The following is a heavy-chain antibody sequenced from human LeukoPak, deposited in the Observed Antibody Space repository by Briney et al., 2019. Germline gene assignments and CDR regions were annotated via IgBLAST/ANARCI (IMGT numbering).Heavy chain of an antibody. V-gene: IGHV1-2*02. D-gene: IGHD1-7*01. J-gene: IGHJ4*02. CDR2: INPNSGGT. Sequence: ALVKVSCKASGYTFTGYYMHWVRQAPGQGLEWMGWINPNSGGTNYAQKFQGRVTMIGDTSISTAYMELSRLRSDDTAVYYCARDQTKRYYFDYWGQGTLVTVSS. CDR3: ARDQTKRYYFDY. CDR1: GYTFTGYY.